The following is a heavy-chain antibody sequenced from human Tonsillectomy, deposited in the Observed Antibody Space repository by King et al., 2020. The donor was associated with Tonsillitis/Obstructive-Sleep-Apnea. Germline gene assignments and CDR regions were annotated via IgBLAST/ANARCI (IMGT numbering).Heavy chain of an antibody. CDR3: TTHLWATRLSGY. Sequence: VQLVESGGGLVKPGGSLRLSCAASGFTFSNAWMSWVRQAPGKGLEWGGRIKSKTDGGGTDYAAPVKGRFTISRDDSKNTLDLQMNSLKTEDTAVYYCTTHLWATRLSGYWGQGTLVTVSS. CDR2: IKSKTDGGGT. D-gene: IGHD5-24*01. V-gene: IGHV3-15*01. J-gene: IGHJ4*02. CDR1: GFTFSNAW.